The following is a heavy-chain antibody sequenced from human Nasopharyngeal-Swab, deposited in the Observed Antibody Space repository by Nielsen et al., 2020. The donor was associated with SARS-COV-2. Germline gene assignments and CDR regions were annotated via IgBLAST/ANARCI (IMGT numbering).Heavy chain of an antibody. V-gene: IGHV3-23*01. D-gene: IGHD5-12*01. CDR1: GFTFSNFA. CDR3: AKDRDSGDDSEEYYHYYGMDV. CDR2: ISGDSDST. Sequence: GGSLRLSCAASGFTFSNFAMSWVRQAPGKGLEWDSVISGDSDSTYYTDSVRGRFTISRDNSKNTLNLQMNNLRAEDTAIYYCAKDRDSGDDSEEYYHYYGMDVWGQGAPVTVSS. J-gene: IGHJ6*02.